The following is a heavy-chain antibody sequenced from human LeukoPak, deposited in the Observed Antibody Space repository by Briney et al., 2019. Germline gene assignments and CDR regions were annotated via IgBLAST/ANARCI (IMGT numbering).Heavy chain of an antibody. V-gene: IGHV3-74*01. J-gene: IGHJ5*02. D-gene: IGHD4/OR15-4a*01. Sequence: PGGSLRLSCVASGFTFSTYWMHWVRQAPGKGLVWVSRINSDGSSTNYADSVKGRFTISRDNAKNTLYLQMNSLRAEDTAVYYCTRAMALTTPFDPWGQGTLVTVSS. CDR2: INSDGSST. CDR3: TRAMALTTPFDP. CDR1: GFTFSTYW.